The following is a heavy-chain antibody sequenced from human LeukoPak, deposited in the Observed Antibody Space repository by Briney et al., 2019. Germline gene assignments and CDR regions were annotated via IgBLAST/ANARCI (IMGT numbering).Heavy chain of an antibody. CDR1: GFTFSSYA. V-gene: IGHV3-30-3*01. CDR2: ISYDGSNK. J-gene: IGHJ6*02. Sequence: PGRSLRRSCAASGFTFSSYAMHWVRQAPGKGLEWVAVISYDGSNKYYADSVKGRFTISRDNSKNTLYLQMNSLRAEDTAVYYCARAGGGSRGGIAARQYYYYGMDVWGQGTTVTVSS. D-gene: IGHD6-6*01. CDR3: ARAGGGSRGGIAARQYYYYGMDV.